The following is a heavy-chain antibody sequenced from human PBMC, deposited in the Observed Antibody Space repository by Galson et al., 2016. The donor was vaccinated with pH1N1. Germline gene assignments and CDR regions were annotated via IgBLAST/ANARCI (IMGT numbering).Heavy chain of an antibody. CDR1: GFSLSTSGMC. CDR3: ARMRYGDYSDWFDP. D-gene: IGHD4-17*01. CDR2: IDWDDDT. Sequence: PALVKPTQTLTLTCTFSGFSLSTSGMCVSWIRQPPGKALEWLALIDWDDDTYYSTSLKTRLTTSKDTSKNQVVLTMTNMDPVDTATYYCARMRYGDYSDWFDPWGQGTLVTVSS. J-gene: IGHJ5*02. V-gene: IGHV2-70*01.